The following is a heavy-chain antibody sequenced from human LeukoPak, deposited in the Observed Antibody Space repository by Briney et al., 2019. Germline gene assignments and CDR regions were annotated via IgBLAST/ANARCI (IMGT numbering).Heavy chain of an antibody. V-gene: IGHV1-69*13. D-gene: IGHD2-21*01. Sequence: GASVNVSCKASGGTFSSYAISWVRQAPGQGLEWMGGIIPIFGTANYAQKFQGRVTITADESTSTAYMELSSLRSEDTAVYYCAREDTIGIYSYRSYWYFDLWGRGTLVTVSS. J-gene: IGHJ2*01. CDR2: IIPIFGTA. CDR1: GGTFSSYA. CDR3: AREDTIGIYSYRSYWYFDL.